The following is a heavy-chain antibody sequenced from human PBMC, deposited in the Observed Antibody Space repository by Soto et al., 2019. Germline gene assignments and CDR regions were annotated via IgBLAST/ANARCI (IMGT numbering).Heavy chain of an antibody. V-gene: IGHV3-30-3*01. CDR2: ISYDGGNE. CDR1: GFTFSSHA. D-gene: IGHD3-9*01. CDR3: ARDLYYDILTGYWAAYYYYGMDV. Sequence: QVQLVESGGGVVQPGTSLRLSCAASGFTFSSHAMHWVRQAPGKGLEWVAVISYDGGNEYYADSVKGRFTTSRDNSKNTLYLQMNGLRAEDTAVYYCARDLYYDILTGYWAAYYYYGMDVWGQGTTVTVSS. J-gene: IGHJ6*02.